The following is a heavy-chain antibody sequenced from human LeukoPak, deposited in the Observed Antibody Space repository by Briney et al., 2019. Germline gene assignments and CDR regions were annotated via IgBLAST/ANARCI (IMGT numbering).Heavy chain of an antibody. J-gene: IGHJ6*02. Sequence: SETLSLTCTVYGGSISSGSYYWSCLRQPAGKGLEWIGRIYTSGSTNYNPSLNSRVTISVDTSKNQFSLKLSSVTAADTAVYYCAREVVAGHYYYYYGMNVWGRGTTVTVSS. CDR2: IYTSGST. V-gene: IGHV4-61*02. CDR1: GGSISSGSYY. D-gene: IGHD2-15*01. CDR3: AREVVAGHYYYYYGMNV.